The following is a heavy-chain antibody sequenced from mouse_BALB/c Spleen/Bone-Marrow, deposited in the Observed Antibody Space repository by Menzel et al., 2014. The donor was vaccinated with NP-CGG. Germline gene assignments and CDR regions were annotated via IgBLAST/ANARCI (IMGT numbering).Heavy chain of an antibody. CDR1: GFNIKDTY. V-gene: IGHV14-3*02. CDR3: ASYYYGSSLFAY. J-gene: IGHJ3*01. Sequence: DVKLQESGAELVKPGASVKLSCTASGFNIKDTYMYWVKQSPEQGLEWIGRIDPANGNTKYDPKFQGKATITADTSSNTAYLQLSSLTSEDTAVYYCASYYYGSSLFAYWGQGTLVTVSA. CDR2: IDPANGNT. D-gene: IGHD1-1*01.